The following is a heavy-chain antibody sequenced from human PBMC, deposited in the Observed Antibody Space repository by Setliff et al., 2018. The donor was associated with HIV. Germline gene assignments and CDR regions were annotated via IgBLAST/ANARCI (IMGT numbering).Heavy chain of an antibody. CDR1: GGSISSYY. J-gene: IGHJ6*03. D-gene: IGHD6-19*01. CDR3: AKGVAGLQYYYYYMDV. V-gene: IGHV4-59*08. Sequence: SETLSLTCTVSGGSISSYYWSWIRQPPGKGLEWIGYIYYSGSTNYNPSLKSRVTISVDTSKNQFSLKLSSVTAADTAVYYYAKGVAGLQYYYYYMDVWGKGTTVTVSS. CDR2: IYYSGST.